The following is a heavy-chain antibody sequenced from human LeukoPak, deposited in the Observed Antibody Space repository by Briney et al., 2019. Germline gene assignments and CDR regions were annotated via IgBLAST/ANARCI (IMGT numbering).Heavy chain of an antibody. V-gene: IGHV3-48*04. CDR2: ISSSSSTI. D-gene: IGHD3-10*01. Sequence: PGGSLRLSCATSGFTFSSYSMNWVRQAPGKGLEWVSYISSSSSTIYYADSVKGRFTISRDNAKNSLYLQMNSLRAEDTAVHYCARDGVLRFGELDSWGQGTLVTVSS. CDR1: GFTFSSYS. CDR3: ARDGVLRFGELDS. J-gene: IGHJ5*01.